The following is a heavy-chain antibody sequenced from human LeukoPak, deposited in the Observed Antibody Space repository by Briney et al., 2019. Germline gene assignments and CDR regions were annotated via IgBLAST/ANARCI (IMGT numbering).Heavy chain of an antibody. V-gene: IGHV3-23*01. D-gene: IGHD3-3*01. Sequence: PGGSLRLSCAASGFTFSSYAMSWVRQAPGKGLEWVSAISGSGGSTYYADSVKGRFTISRDNAKNSLYLQMNSLRAEDTAVYYCARPGINDFWSGYPAWAFDIWGQGTMVTVSS. J-gene: IGHJ3*02. CDR3: ARPGINDFWSGYPAWAFDI. CDR1: GFTFSSYA. CDR2: ISGSGGST.